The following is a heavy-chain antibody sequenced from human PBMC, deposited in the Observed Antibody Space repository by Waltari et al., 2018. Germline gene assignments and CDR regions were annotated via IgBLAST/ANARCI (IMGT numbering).Heavy chain of an antibody. CDR1: GGTLSSYA. D-gene: IGHD4-17*01. J-gene: IGHJ6*03. V-gene: IGHV1-69*13. Sequence: QVQLVQSGAEVKKPGSSVKVSCKASGGTLSSYAIRWVRQAPGQGLEWMGRIIPFLVTDHYAQKFQGRLTSTADKSTSTAYIELSSLRSEHTAVYYCAISSHYGHGDLYYYYYMDVWGKWTTVTISS. CDR2: IIPFLVTD. CDR3: AISSHYGHGDLYYYYYMDV.